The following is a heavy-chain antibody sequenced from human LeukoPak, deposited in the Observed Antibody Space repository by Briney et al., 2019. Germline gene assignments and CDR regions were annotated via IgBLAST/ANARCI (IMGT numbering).Heavy chain of an antibody. J-gene: IGHJ4*02. CDR2: ISSSGSTI. CDR1: GFTFSSYE. CDR3: ATYCGGDCYYDY. Sequence: SGRSLRLSCAASGFTFSSYEMNWVRQAPGKGLEWVSYISSSGSTIYYGDSVKGRFTISRDNAKNSLYLQMNSLRAEDTAVYYCATYCGGDCYYDYWGQGTLVTVSS. V-gene: IGHV3-48*03. D-gene: IGHD2-21*02.